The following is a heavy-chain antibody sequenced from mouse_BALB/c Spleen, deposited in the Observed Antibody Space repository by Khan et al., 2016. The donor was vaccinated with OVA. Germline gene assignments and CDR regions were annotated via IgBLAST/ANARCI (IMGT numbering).Heavy chain of an antibody. CDR1: GYTFTNYG. D-gene: IGHD2-12*01. Sequence: QVQLQQSGPELKKPGETVKISCKASGYTFTNYGMNWVKQSPGKALKWMGWINTYTGEPTYADDFKGRFAFSLETSARTAYLQINNLNNEDTATYFCARPPYFSYSLDHWGQGTSVTVSS. CDR3: ARPPYFSYSLDH. CDR2: INTYTGEP. J-gene: IGHJ4*01. V-gene: IGHV9-3-1*01.